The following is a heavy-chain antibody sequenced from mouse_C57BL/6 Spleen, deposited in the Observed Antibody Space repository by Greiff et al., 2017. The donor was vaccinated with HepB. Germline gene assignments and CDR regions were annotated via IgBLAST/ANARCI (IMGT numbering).Heavy chain of an antibody. V-gene: IGHV1-76*01. CDR1: GYTFTDYY. CDR2: IYPGSGNT. CDR3: ARWGGYDLYYFDY. J-gene: IGHJ2*01. Sequence: QVQLQQSGAELVRPGASVKLSCKASGYTFTDYYINWVKQRPGQGLEWIARIYPGSGNTYYNEKFKGKATLTAEKSSSTAYMQLSSLTSEDSAVYFCARWGGYDLYYFDYWGQGTTLTVSS. D-gene: IGHD2-2*01.